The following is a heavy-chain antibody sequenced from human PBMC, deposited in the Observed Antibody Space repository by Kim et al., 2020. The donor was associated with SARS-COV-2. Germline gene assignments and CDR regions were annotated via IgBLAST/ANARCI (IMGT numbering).Heavy chain of an antibody. CDR1: GFTFSSYD. Sequence: GGSLRLSCAASGFTFSSYDMHWVRQATGKGLEWVSAIGTAGDTYYPGSVKGRFTISRENAKNSLYLQMNSLRAGDTAVYYCARDPVTMVRGVTRFDPRGQGTLVTVSS. V-gene: IGHV3-13*04. D-gene: IGHD3-10*01. CDR2: IGTAGDT. CDR3: ARDPVTMVRGVTRFDP. J-gene: IGHJ5*02.